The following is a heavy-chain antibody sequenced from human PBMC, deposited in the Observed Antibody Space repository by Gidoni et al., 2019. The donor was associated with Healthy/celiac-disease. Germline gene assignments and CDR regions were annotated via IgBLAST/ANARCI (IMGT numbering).Heavy chain of an antibody. V-gene: IGHV5-10-1*03. Sequence: EVQLVQSGAEVKKPGESLRISCKGSGYSFTSYWISWVRQMPGKGLEWMGRIDPSDSYTNYSPSFQGHVTISADKSISTAYLQWSSLKASDTAMYYCARGPYQPAYGDYFDYWGQGTLVTVSS. D-gene: IGHD2-2*01. CDR1: GYSFTSYW. CDR3: ARGPYQPAYGDYFDY. CDR2: IDPSDSYT. J-gene: IGHJ4*02.